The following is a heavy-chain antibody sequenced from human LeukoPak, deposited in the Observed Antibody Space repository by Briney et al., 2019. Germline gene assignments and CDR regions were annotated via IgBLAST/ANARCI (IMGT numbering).Heavy chain of an antibody. Sequence: GGSLRLSCAASGVTFSKAWMTWVRQAPGKGLEWVGRIKDGSGATDYAAPVKGRFTISRDDSKNTLYLQMSSLKTEDTAVYYCTRTYSSSWSWYFDYWGQGTLVTVSS. CDR3: TRTYSSSWSWYFDY. D-gene: IGHD6-13*01. CDR1: GVTFSKAW. J-gene: IGHJ4*02. CDR2: IKDGSGAT. V-gene: IGHV3-15*01.